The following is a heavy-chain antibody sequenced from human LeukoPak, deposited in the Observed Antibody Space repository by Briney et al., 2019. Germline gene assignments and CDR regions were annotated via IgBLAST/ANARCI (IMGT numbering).Heavy chain of an antibody. V-gene: IGHV3-23*01. Sequence: PGGSLRLSCAASGLTFSSYAMSWVRQAPGKGLEWVSAISGSGGSTYYADSVKGRFTISRDNSKNTLYLQMDSLRAEDTAVYYCAKSYCTNGVCYTLRYYFDYWGQGTLVTVSS. D-gene: IGHD2-8*01. CDR3: AKSYCTNGVCYTLRYYFDY. J-gene: IGHJ4*02. CDR2: ISGSGGST. CDR1: GLTFSSYA.